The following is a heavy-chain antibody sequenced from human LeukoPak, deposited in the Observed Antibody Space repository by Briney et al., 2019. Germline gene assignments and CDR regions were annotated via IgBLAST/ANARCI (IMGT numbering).Heavy chain of an antibody. CDR2: INHSGST. Sequence: PSETLSLTCAVYGGSFSGYYWSCIRQSPGKGLEWIGEINHSGSTNYNPSLKSRVTISVDTAKTQFSLKLSSVTAADTAVYYCARAFRRLRYPQGGWNWFDPWGQGTLVTVSS. D-gene: IGHD3-9*01. CDR3: ARAFRRLRYPQGGWNWFDP. V-gene: IGHV4-34*01. J-gene: IGHJ5*02. CDR1: GGSFSGYY.